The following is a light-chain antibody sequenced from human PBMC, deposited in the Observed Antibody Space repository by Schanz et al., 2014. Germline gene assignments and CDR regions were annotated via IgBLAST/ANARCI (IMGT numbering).Light chain of an antibody. CDR2: EGS. CDR1: SSDVGNYNL. J-gene: IGLJ3*02. CDR3: CSYAGSSSWV. V-gene: IGLV2-23*01. Sequence: QSALPQLASVSGFLGQSITISCTGTSSDVGNYNLVSWYQHHPGKAPKLMIYEGSKRPSGVSNRFSGSKSGNTASLTICGRQAEDDSDYYCCSYAGSSSWVFGGGTKLTVL.